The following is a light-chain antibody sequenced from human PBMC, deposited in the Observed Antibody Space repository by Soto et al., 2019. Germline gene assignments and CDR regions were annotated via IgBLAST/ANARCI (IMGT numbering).Light chain of an antibody. J-gene: IGKJ5*01. CDR3: QQYGSSPIT. CDR1: QNINSY. V-gene: IGKV3-20*01. CDR2: AAS. Sequence: EIVLTQSPATLSLSPGERATLSCRASQNINSYLAWYQQKPGQAPRLLIYAASNRATGVPARFSGSWSGTDFTLTISRLEPEDFAVYYCQQYGSSPITFGQGTRLEIK.